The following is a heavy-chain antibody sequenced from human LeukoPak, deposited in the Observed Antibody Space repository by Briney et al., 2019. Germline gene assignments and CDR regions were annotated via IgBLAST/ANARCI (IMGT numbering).Heavy chain of an antibody. V-gene: IGHV4-59*01. D-gene: IGHD3-22*01. CDR2: IYYSGST. CDR3: ARLDYYDSSGYYLPGAFDI. CDR1: GGSISSYY. J-gene: IGHJ3*02. Sequence: PLETLSLTCTVSGGSISSYYWSWIRQPPGKGLEWIGYIYYSGSTNYNPSLKSRVTISVDTSKNQFSLKLSSVTAADTAVYYCARLDYYDSSGYYLPGAFDIWGQGTMVTVSS.